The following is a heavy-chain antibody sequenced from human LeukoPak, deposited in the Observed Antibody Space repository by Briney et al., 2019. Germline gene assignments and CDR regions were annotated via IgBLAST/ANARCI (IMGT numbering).Heavy chain of an antibody. CDR2: INPNSGGT. J-gene: IGHJ4*02. V-gene: IGHV1-2*02. CDR1: GYTFTGYY. D-gene: IGHD6-19*01. Sequence: ASVKVSCKASGYTFTGYYMHWVRQAPGQGPEWMGWINPNSGGTNYGEKFQGRVTMTRDTSISTAYMELSGLRSDDTAVYYCAREVFISGWYSLQYWGQGTLVTVSS. CDR3: AREVFISGWYSLQY.